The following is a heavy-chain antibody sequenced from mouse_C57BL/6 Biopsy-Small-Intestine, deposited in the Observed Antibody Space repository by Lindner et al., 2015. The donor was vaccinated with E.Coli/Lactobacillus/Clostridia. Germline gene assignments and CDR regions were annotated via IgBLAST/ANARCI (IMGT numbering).Heavy chain of an antibody. D-gene: IGHD2-4*01. CDR3: ARGDYEGWFAY. V-gene: IGHV1-14*01. Sequence: VQLQESGPELVKPGASVKMSCKASGYTFTSYVMYWVKQKPGQGLEWIGYINPYNDGTKYNEKFKGKATLTSDKSSSTAYMELSSLTSEDSAVYYCARGDYEGWFAYWGQGTLVTVSA. CDR2: INPYNDGT. CDR1: GYTFTSYV. J-gene: IGHJ3*01.